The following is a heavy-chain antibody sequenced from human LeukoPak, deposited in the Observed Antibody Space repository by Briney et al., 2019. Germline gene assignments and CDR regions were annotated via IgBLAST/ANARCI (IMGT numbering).Heavy chain of an antibody. CDR1: GGSISSSSYY. CDR3: ARGVEDIVVVVAATRYWYFDL. D-gene: IGHD2-15*01. Sequence: SETLSLTCTVSGGSISSSSYYCSWIRQPPGKGLEWIGYIYYSGSTSYNPSLKSRVTISLDTSNNQFSLKLRSVTAADTAVYYCARGVEDIVVVVAATRYWYFDLWGRGTLVTVPS. V-gene: IGHV4-61*01. CDR2: IYYSGST. J-gene: IGHJ2*01.